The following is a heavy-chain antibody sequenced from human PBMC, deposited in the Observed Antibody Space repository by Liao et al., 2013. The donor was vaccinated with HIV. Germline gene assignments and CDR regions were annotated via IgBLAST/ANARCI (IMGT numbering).Heavy chain of an antibody. CDR1: GDSITSDYYY. V-gene: IGHV4-61*02. CDR3: AAIRRGVLITNFDS. CDR2: INHSGST. D-gene: IGHD3-10*01. J-gene: IGHJ4*02. Sequence: QVQLRESGPGLVKPSQTLSLTCTVSGDSITSDYYYWSWIRQPAGKGLEWIGEINHSGSTNFNPSLKSRVIISVDTSKNQFSLKLTSVTAADTAVYFCAAIRRGVLITNFDSWGQGILVTVSS.